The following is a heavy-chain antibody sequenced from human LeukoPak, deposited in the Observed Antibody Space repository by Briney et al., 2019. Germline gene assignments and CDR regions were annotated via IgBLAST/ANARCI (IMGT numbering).Heavy chain of an antibody. J-gene: IGHJ4*02. D-gene: IGHD6-6*01. Sequence: GGSLRLSCAASRFTFSSYVMSWVRQAPGKGLEWVSAIGGSASITYYADSVKGRFTISRDNSKNTLYLQMNSLRVEDTAVYYCAKGVSSSIYYFDYWGQGTLVTVSS. CDR2: IGGSASIT. CDR3: AKGVSSSIYYFDY. CDR1: RFTFSSYV. V-gene: IGHV3-23*01.